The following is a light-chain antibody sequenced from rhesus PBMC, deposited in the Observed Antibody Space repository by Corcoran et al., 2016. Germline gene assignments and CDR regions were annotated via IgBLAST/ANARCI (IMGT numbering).Light chain of an antibody. Sequence: DIQMTQSPSSLSASVGDRVTITCRTSENVHNYLNWYPQKPGKPPKLLIYKASTLQSGVPSRFLGSGSGTDYTFTISSLQSEDVATYYCQDNYGTPLTFGGGTKVEIK. CDR1: ENVHNY. CDR2: KAS. V-gene: IGKV1-74*01. J-gene: IGKJ4*01. CDR3: QDNYGTPLT.